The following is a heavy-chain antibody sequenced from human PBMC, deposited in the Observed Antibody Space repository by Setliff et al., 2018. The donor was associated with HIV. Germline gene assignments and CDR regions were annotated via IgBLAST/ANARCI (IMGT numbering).Heavy chain of an antibody. V-gene: IGHV4-61*02. J-gene: IGHJ4*02. D-gene: IGHD1-26*01. CDR2: IYTTGST. CDR1: GGSITSGSDY. CDR3: ARHVTGAAYWNFFDY. Sequence: PSETLSLTCTVSGGSITSGSDYWSWIRQPAGKGLEWIGRIYTTGSTNYNPSLKSRVTISVDTSENQFSLKVSSVTAADTAVYYCARHVTGAAYWNFFDYWGQGTLVTVSS.